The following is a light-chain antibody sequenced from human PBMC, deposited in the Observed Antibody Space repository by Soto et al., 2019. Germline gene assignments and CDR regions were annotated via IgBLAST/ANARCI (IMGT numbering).Light chain of an antibody. CDR1: QSVSSN. CDR2: GAS. V-gene: IGKV3-15*01. J-gene: IGKJ1*01. CDR3: QQYNNWPPWT. Sequence: EIVLKQSPATLSLSTGERATLSCLASQSVSSNLAWYQQKPGQAPRLLIYGASTRATGIPARFSGSGSGTEFTLTISSLQSEDFAVYYCQQYNNWPPWTFGQGTKVDI.